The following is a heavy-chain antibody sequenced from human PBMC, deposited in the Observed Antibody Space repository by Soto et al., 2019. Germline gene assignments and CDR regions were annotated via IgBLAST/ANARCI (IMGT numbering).Heavy chain of an antibody. Sequence: LRLSCEASGLVFSSFWMSWVRQAPGKGLEWVAYIKQDGSEKYYVDSVKGRFTISRDNPKSSLYLQMNNLRAEDTAVYYCARGHKGLEVWGQGTTVTVSS. CDR2: IKQDGSEK. V-gene: IGHV3-7*01. CDR1: GLVFSSFW. J-gene: IGHJ6*02. CDR3: ARGHKGLEV.